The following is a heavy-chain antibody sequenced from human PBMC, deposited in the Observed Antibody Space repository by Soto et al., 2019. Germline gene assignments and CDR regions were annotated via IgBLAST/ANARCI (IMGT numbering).Heavy chain of an antibody. D-gene: IGHD2-21*02. Sequence: PSETLSLTCTVSGGSISSGDYYWSWIRQPPGKGLEWIGYIYYSGSTYYNPSLKSRVTISVDTSKNQFSLKLSSVTAADTAVYYCARARGGDWHNLWGQGTQVTVSS. CDR2: IYYSGST. V-gene: IGHV4-30-4*01. CDR1: GGSISSGDYY. CDR3: ARARGGDWHNL. J-gene: IGHJ5*02.